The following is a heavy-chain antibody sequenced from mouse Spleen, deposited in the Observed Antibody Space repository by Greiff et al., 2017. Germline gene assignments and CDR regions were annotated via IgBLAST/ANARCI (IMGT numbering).Heavy chain of an antibody. Sequence: EVNVVESGGGLVKPGGSLKLSCAASGFTFSDYGMAWVRQAPGKGPEWVAFISNLAYSIYYADTVTGRFTISRENAKNTLYLEMSSLRSEDTAMYYCARRRYFDVWGAGTTVTVSS. V-gene: IGHV5-15*01. CDR1: GFTFSDYG. CDR2: ISNLAYSI. CDR3: ARRRYFDV. J-gene: IGHJ1*01.